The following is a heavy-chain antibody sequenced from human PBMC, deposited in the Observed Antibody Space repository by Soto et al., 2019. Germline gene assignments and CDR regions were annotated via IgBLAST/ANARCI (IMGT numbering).Heavy chain of an antibody. CDR3: ARGGTAPRIFTY. J-gene: IGHJ4*02. CDR1: VGSFSVHF. V-gene: IGHV4-34*01. D-gene: IGHD6-6*01. Sequence: AETLSVTCAVYVGSFSVHFWAWIRQPPGKGLEWIGEINHSGSTTYNPSLKSRVTISIDTSKNQFSLNLRSVTAADTAVYYCARGGTAPRIFTYWGQGALVTVSS. CDR2: INHSGST.